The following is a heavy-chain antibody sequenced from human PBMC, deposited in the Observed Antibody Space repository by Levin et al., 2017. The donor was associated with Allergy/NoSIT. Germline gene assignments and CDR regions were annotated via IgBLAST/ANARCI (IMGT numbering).Heavy chain of an antibody. CDR1: GYSFTSYW. CDR2: IDPSDSYT. D-gene: IGHD6-13*01. V-gene: IGHV5-10-1*01. J-gene: IGHJ4*02. CDR3: ARQGGGGSSSWYFPDGY. Sequence: GESLKISCKGSGYSFTSYWISWVRQMPGKGLEWMGRIDPSDSYTNYSPSFQGHVTISADKSISTAYLQWRSLKASDTAMYYCARQGGGGSSSWYFPDGYWGQGTLVTVSS.